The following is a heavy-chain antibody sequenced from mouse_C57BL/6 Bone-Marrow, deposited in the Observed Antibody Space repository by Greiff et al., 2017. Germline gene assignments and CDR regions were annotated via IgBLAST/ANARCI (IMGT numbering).Heavy chain of an antibody. D-gene: IGHD1-1*01. V-gene: IGHV5-12*01. CDR2: ISNGGGST. J-gene: IGHJ4*01. Sequence: DVQLQESGGGLVQPGGSLKLSCAASGFTFSDYYMYWVRQTPEKRLEWVAYISNGGGSTYYPDTVKGRFTISRDNAKNTLYLQMSRLKSEDTAMYYCARITTVVAYYAMDYWGQGTSVTVSS. CDR1: GFTFSDYY. CDR3: ARITTVVAYYAMDY.